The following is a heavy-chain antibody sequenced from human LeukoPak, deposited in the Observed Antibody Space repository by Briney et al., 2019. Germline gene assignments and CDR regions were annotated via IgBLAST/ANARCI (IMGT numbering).Heavy chain of an antibody. V-gene: IGHV3-48*03. Sequence: GGSLRLSCAASGFTFSSCEMDWVRQAPEKGRGWISYISSSGGYMYADSVKGRFTISRDNAKNSLYLQMNSLRAEDTGVYYCARHNGWYDYWGQGTLVTVSS. CDR3: ARHNGWYDY. D-gene: IGHD6-19*01. CDR2: ISSSGGYM. J-gene: IGHJ4*02. CDR1: GFTFSSCE.